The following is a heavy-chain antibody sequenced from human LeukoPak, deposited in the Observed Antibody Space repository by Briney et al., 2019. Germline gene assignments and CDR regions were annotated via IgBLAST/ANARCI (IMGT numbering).Heavy chain of an antibody. D-gene: IGHD5-12*01. J-gene: IGHJ3*02. CDR3: ARLATWGDTFDI. CDR1: GYSFNDYY. V-gene: IGHV1-2*02. CDR2: INPKSGGT. Sequence: ASVKVSCKASGYSFNDYYMQWVRQAPGEGLEWMGWINPKSGGTKYARRFQGRVTMTGDTSISTAYMEINSLTSDDTAVYHCARLATWGDTFDIWGQGTLLIVSS.